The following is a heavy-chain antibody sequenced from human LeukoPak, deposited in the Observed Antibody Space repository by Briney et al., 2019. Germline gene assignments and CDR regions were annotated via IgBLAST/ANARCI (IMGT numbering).Heavy chain of an antibody. V-gene: IGHV3-23*01. Sequence: SEGSLRLSCAASGFTFSSYAMSWVRQAPGKGLEWVAGISGSGGSTNYADSVKGRFSISRDNSRGTLFLQMNSLRAEDTAVYYCAKPPAAYSGYAVYSDYWGQGTLVTVSS. D-gene: IGHD5-12*01. CDR2: ISGSGGST. CDR3: AKPPAAYSGYAVYSDY. CDR1: GFTFSSYA. J-gene: IGHJ4*02.